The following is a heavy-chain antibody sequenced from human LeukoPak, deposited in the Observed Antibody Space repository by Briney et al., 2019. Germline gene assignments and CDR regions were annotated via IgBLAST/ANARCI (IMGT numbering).Heavy chain of an antibody. CDR3: ARASYYYDSSGYPGYHFDY. D-gene: IGHD3-22*01. Sequence: EAPGKVSCKASGYTFTDYYMHWVRQAPGQGLEWMGWINPNSGGTNYAQKFQGRVTMTRDTSISTAYMELSRVRSDDTAVYYCARASYYYDSSGYPGYHFDYWGQGTLVTVSS. CDR1: GYTFTDYY. V-gene: IGHV1-2*02. CDR2: INPNSGGT. J-gene: IGHJ4*02.